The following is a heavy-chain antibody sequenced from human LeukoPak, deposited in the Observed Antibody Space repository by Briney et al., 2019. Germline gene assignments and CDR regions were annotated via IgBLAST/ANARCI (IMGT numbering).Heavy chain of an antibody. Sequence: PGGSLRLSCAASGFTLYDYAMHWVRQAPGKGLEWASGITWNSGIMAYADSVKGRFTISRDNAKNSLYLQMNSLRPEDMALYYCAKATVSYILDSFDIWGRGTLVTVSS. CDR3: AKATVSYILDSFDI. V-gene: IGHV3-9*03. D-gene: IGHD4-17*01. CDR1: GFTLYDYA. J-gene: IGHJ3*02. CDR2: ITWNSGIM.